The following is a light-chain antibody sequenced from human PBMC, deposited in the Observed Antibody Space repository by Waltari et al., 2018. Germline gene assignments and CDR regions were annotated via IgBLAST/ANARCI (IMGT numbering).Light chain of an antibody. V-gene: IGKV3-11*01. CDR3: QQRSNWPPLT. J-gene: IGKJ4*01. CDR2: DAS. CDR1: QGVSSY. Sequence: EIVLTQSPATLSFSPGERATISCRSSQGVSSYLAWYQQKPGQAPRLLIYDASNRATGIPARFSGSGSGTDFTLTISSLEPEDFAVYYCQQRSNWPPLTFGGGTKVEIK.